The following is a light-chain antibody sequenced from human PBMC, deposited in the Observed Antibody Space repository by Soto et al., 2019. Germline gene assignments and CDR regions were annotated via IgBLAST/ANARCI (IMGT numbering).Light chain of an antibody. CDR1: QVISSY. CDR3: QQYNSYPWT. J-gene: IGKJ1*01. CDR2: AAS. Sequence: DIQLTQAPAFLSASAGDRVTITCRASQVISSYLAWYQQKPGRAPKLLIYAASTLQSGVPSRFSGSGSGTEFTLTISSLQPDDFATYYCQQYNSYPWTFGQGTKVDI. V-gene: IGKV1-9*01.